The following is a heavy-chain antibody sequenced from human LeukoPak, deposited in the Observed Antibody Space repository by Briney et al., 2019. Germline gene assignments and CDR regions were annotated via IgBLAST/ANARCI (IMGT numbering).Heavy chain of an antibody. CDR3: ARDPPAAYYDFWSGMGAFDI. CDR2: IYYSGST. Sequence: SETLSLTCTVSGGSISSYYWSWIRQPPGKGLEWIGYIYYSGSTNYNPSLKSRVTISVDRSKNQFSLKLSSVTAADTAVYYCARDPPAAYYDFWSGMGAFDIWGQGTMVTVSS. D-gene: IGHD3-3*01. V-gene: IGHV4-59*12. J-gene: IGHJ3*02. CDR1: GGSISSYY.